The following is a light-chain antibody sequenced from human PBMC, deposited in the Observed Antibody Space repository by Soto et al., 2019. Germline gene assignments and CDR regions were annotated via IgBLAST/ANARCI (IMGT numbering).Light chain of an antibody. V-gene: IGKV1-39*01. Sequence: PMTQSPCTLAASIGDTSTSTCQATQNIANNYSWYQQQTAKAPTLLLYAASSLQSGVPSRFSGSGSWTDFSLPISSLQPADFATYYCQQSYSTPPVTFGGGTKVDIK. J-gene: IGKJ4*01. CDR2: AAS. CDR1: QNIANN. CDR3: QQSYSTPPVT.